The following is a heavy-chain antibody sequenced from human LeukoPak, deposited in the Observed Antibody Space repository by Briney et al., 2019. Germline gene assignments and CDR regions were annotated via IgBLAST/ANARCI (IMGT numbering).Heavy chain of an antibody. CDR3: ARYCGGDCYAPKGAFDI. Sequence: SETLSLTCAVYGGSFSGYYWSWIRQPPGKGLEWIGYIYYSGSTYYNPSLKSRVTISVDTSKNQFSLKLSSVTAADTAVYYCARYCGGDCYAPKGAFDIWGQGTMVTVSS. V-gene: IGHV4-34*09. D-gene: IGHD2-21*02. CDR1: GGSFSGYY. J-gene: IGHJ3*02. CDR2: IYYSGST.